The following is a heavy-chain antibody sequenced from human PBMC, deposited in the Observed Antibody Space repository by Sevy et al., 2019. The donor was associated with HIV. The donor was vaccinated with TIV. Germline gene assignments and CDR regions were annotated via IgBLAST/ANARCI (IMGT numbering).Heavy chain of an antibody. CDR1: GITFSSAS. V-gene: IGHV3-15*01. Sequence: GGSLRLSCAASGITFSSASMSWVRLVPGKGLEWLGRIKSETDGGAADYAAAVKGRFTISRDDSKETLYLQLNSLKTEDTAVYYCTTDVGFYSSKWGQGTLVTVSS. CDR2: IKSETDGGAA. CDR3: TTDVGFYSSK. J-gene: IGHJ1*01. D-gene: IGHD4-4*01.